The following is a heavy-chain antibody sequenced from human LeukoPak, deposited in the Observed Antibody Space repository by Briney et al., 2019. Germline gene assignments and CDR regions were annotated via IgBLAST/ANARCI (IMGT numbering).Heavy chain of an antibody. D-gene: IGHD5-18*01. CDR2: INPSGGST. Sequence: GASVKVSCKASGYTFTSYYMHWVRQAPGQGLEWMGIINPSGGSTSYAQKFQGRVTMTRDTSTSRVYMELSSLRSEDTAVYYCARAYRGYSYGYEGYYFDYWGQGTLVTVSS. V-gene: IGHV1-46*03. CDR3: ARAYRGYSYGYEGYYFDY. CDR1: GYTFTSYY. J-gene: IGHJ4*02.